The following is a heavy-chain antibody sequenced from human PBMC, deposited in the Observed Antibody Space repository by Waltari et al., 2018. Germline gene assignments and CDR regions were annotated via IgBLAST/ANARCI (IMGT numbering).Heavy chain of an antibody. Sequence: QVQLVESGGGVVQPGRSLRLSCAASGFTLSSSAMHWARQAPGKGLEWVAVISYDGSNKYYADSVKGRFTISRDNSKNTLYLQMNSLRAEDTAVYYCARGAIVGATSHWGQGTLVTVSS. J-gene: IGHJ4*02. CDR2: ISYDGSNK. V-gene: IGHV3-30-3*01. CDR1: GFTLSSSA. D-gene: IGHD1-26*01. CDR3: ARGAIVGATSH.